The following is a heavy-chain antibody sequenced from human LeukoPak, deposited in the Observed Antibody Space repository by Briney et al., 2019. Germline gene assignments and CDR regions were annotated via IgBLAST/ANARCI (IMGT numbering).Heavy chain of an antibody. CDR1: GGSFSGYY. J-gene: IGHJ5*02. V-gene: IGHV4-34*01. Sequence: SETLSLTCAVYGGSFSGYYWSWIRQPPGKGLEWIGEINHSGSTNYNPSLKSRVTISVDTSKNQFSLKLSSVTAADTAVYYCARGVQKWFVVVPAVRMGWFDPWGQGTLVTVSS. CDR3: ARGVQKWFVVVPAVRMGWFDP. CDR2: INHSGST. D-gene: IGHD2-2*01.